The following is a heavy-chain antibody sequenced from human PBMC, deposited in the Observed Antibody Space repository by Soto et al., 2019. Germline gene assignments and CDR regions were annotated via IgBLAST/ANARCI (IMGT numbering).Heavy chain of an antibody. CDR3: ARGTLVATTEWFDY. CDR2: IYTSGST. Sequence: ETLSLTCTVSGGSISSYYRSWIRQPAGKGLEWIGRIYTSGSTNYNPSLKSRVTMSVDTSKNQFSLKLSSVTAADTAVYYCARGTLVATTEWFDYWGQGTLVTVS. D-gene: IGHD5-12*01. J-gene: IGHJ4*02. V-gene: IGHV4-4*07. CDR1: GGSISSYY.